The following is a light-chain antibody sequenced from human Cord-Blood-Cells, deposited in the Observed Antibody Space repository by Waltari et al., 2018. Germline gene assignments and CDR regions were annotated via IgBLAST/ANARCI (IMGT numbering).Light chain of an antibody. CDR1: RRDVGGYNY. Sequence: QSALTQPRSVSGSPGQSVTISCTGTRRDVGGYNYVSWYQQHPGKAPKLRIYDVSKRPSGVPDRFSGSKSGNTASLTISGLQAEDEADYYCCSYAGSYNWVFGGGTKLTVL. J-gene: IGLJ3*02. CDR3: CSYAGSYNWV. CDR2: DVS. V-gene: IGLV2-11*01.